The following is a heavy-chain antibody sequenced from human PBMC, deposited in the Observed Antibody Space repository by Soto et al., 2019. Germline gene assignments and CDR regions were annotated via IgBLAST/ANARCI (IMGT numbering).Heavy chain of an antibody. Sequence: EVQLLESGGGLVQPGGSLRLSSAASGFTFSNYAMSWVRQAPGKGLEWVSSISASGGRTYYADSAKGRFTISRDNSNNTLYLHMSSLRAEDTALYYCAKDLVVVSARFDSWGQGTLVTVSS. J-gene: IGHJ5*01. V-gene: IGHV3-23*01. CDR3: AKDLVVVSARFDS. CDR1: GFTFSNYA. CDR2: ISASGGRT. D-gene: IGHD2-15*01.